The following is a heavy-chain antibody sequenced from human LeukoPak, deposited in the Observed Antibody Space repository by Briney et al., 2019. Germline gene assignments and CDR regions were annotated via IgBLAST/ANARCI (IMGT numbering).Heavy chain of an antibody. CDR3: ASVRITIFGVVPDDAFDI. D-gene: IGHD3-3*01. CDR1: GGTFSSYA. J-gene: IGHJ3*02. CDR2: IIPIFGTA. V-gene: IGHV1-69*05. Sequence: ASVKVSCKASGGTFSSYAISWVRQAPGQGLEWMGGIIPIFGTANYAQKFQGRVTITTDESTSTAYMELSSLRSDDTAVYYCASVRITIFGVVPDDAFDIWGQGTMVTVSS.